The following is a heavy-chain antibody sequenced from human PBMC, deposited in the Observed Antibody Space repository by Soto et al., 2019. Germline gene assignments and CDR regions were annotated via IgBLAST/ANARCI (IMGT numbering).Heavy chain of an antibody. CDR2: ISYDGSNK. Sequence: QVQLVESGGGVVQPGRSLRLSCAASGFTFSSYGMHWVRQAPGKWLEWVAVISYDGSNKYYADSVKGRFTISRDNSKNTLYLQMNSLRAEDTAVYYCAKASGYSRYFDYWVQGTLVTVSS. D-gene: IGHD6-13*01. V-gene: IGHV3-30*18. CDR3: AKASGYSRYFDY. J-gene: IGHJ4*02. CDR1: GFTFSSYG.